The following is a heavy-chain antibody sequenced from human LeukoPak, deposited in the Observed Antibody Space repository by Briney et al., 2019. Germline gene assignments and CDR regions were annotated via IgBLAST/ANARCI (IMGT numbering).Heavy chain of an antibody. CDR2: MNPGDSDT. Sequence: GASLQISCKGSGYSFTTYWIGWVRQMPGKGLEWMGIMNPGDSDTRYSPSFQGQVTISADKSISTAYLQWTSLKASDTAMYYCARGVAGIWDYWGQGTLVTVSS. CDR3: ARGVAGIWDY. D-gene: IGHD6-19*01. J-gene: IGHJ4*02. V-gene: IGHV5-51*01. CDR1: GYSFTTYW.